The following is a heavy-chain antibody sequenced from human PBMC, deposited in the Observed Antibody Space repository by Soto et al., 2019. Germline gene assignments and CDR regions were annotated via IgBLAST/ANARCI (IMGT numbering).Heavy chain of an antibody. V-gene: IGHV3-23*01. CDR2: ITGTSVRT. D-gene: IGHD1-26*01. CDR1: GFTFSTYA. J-gene: IGHJ4*02. CDR3: AKLRGWLGVGANSGIDFDS. Sequence: EVQLLESGGGLVQPGGSLSLSCAASGFTFSTYAMSWVRQAPGKGLEWVSGITGTSVRTSYADSVQGRFTISRDNANNSLCLEMHSLRAEDSALYYCAKLRGWLGVGANSGIDFDSWGQGTLVTVSS.